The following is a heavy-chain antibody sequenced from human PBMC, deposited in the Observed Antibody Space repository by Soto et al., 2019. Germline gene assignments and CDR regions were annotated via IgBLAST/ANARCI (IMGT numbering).Heavy chain of an antibody. D-gene: IGHD5-12*01. CDR1: GFTFSSYA. Sequence: GESLKISCSASGFTFSSYAMHWVRQAPGKGLEYVSAISSNGGSTYYADSVKGRFTISRDNSKNTLYLQMSSLRAEDTAVYYCVKDRRDSGYDFDYWGQGTLVTVSS. CDR3: VKDRRDSGYDFDY. CDR2: ISSNGGST. V-gene: IGHV3-64D*06. J-gene: IGHJ4*02.